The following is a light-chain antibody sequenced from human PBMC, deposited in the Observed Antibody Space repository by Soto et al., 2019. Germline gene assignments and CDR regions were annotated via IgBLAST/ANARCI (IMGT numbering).Light chain of an antibody. CDR3: QVWDSSTVV. J-gene: IGLJ2*01. V-gene: IGLV3-9*01. Sequence: SYELTQPLSVSVALGQTARITCGGNNIGTKSVHWYQQKPGQAPVLVIYRDNNRPSGIPERFSGSNSGNTATLTISRAQAGDEADYSCQVWDSSTVVFGGGIKLTVL. CDR2: RDN. CDR1: NIGTKS.